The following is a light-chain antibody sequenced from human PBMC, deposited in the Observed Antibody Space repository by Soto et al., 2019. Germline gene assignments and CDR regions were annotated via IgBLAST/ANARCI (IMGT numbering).Light chain of an antibody. V-gene: IGLV1-51*02. CDR1: SPNLVKNF. CDR3: GSWDSSRRDVV. Sequence: QSVLTQPPSVSAAPGQRITISCSGGSPNLVKNFVSWYQQLPKTAPKLLIYEDSKRPSGIPDRFSGSKSGTSATLGITGLQTGDEADYYCGSWDSSRRDVVFGEGTKLTVL. J-gene: IGLJ3*02. CDR2: EDS.